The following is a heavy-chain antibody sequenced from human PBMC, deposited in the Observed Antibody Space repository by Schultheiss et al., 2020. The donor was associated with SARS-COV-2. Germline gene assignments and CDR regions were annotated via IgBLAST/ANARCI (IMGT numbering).Heavy chain of an antibody. CDR1: GFTFSDYY. J-gene: IGHJ4*02. V-gene: IGHV3-23*01. CDR3: AKGRYSSSY. Sequence: GGSLRLSCTASGFTFSDYYMSWIRQAPGKGLEWVSAISGSGGSTYYADSVKGRFTISRDNAKNTLYLQMNSLRAEDTAVYYCAKGRYSSSYWGQGTLVTVSS. CDR2: ISGSGGST. D-gene: IGHD6-13*01.